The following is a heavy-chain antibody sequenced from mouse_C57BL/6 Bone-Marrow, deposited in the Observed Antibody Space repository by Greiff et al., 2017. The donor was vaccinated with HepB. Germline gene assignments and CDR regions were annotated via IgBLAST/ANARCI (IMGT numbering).Heavy chain of an antibody. J-gene: IGHJ4*01. D-gene: IGHD1-1*01. CDR2: IDPENGDT. V-gene: IGHV14-4*01. CDR3: TTLLRRWNAMDY. Sequence: EVQLQQSGAELVRPGASVKLSCTASGFNIKDDYMHWVKQRPEQGLEWIGWIDPENGDTEYASKFQGKATITADTSSNTAYLQLSSLKSEDTAVYYCTTLLRRWNAMDYWGQGTTVTVSS. CDR1: GFNIKDDY.